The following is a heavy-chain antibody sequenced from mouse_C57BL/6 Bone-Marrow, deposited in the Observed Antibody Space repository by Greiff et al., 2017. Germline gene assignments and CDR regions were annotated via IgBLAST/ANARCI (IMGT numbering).Heavy chain of an antibody. CDR1: GYTFTSYW. V-gene: IGHV1-74*01. Sequence: QVQLQQSGADLVKPGASVKVSCKASGYTFTSYWMHWVTQRPGQGLEWIGRIHPSDSATNYNPLLKGKATLTVDKSSSTAYMQLSSLTSEDSAVYDCAIGVWLRGWYFDVWGTGTTVTVSA. CDR2: IHPSDSAT. J-gene: IGHJ1*03. CDR3: AIGVWLRGWYFDV. D-gene: IGHD2-2*01.